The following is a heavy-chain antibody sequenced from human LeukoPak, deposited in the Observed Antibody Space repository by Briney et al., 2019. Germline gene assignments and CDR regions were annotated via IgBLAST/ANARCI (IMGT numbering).Heavy chain of an antibody. CDR3: ATSIAVADASFDY. J-gene: IGHJ4*02. D-gene: IGHD6-19*01. CDR1: GYTLTELS. CDR2: FDPEDGET. Sequence: ASVKVSCKVSGYTLTELSMHWVRQAPGKGLEWMGGFDPEDGETIYAQKFQGRVTMTEDTPTDTAYMELSSLRSEDTAVYYCATSIAVADASFDYWGQGTLVTVSS. V-gene: IGHV1-24*01.